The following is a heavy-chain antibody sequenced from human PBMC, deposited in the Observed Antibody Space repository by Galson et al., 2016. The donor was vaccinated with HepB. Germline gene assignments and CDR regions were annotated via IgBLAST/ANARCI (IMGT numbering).Heavy chain of an antibody. CDR2: ISYSGHRI. D-gene: IGHD3-10*01. V-gene: IGHV3-11*01. J-gene: IGHJ6*02. CDR3: ARGERVNHFNTAGYYYYGLDV. Sequence: SLRLSCAGTGFKFDDFYMTWIRQAPGRGLEWISYISYSGHRIYYFESVKGRFASSRDNVKNSLYLQIDSLRAEDTAVYYCARGERVNHFNTAGYYYYGLDVWGQGTTVTVSS. CDR1: GFKFDDFY.